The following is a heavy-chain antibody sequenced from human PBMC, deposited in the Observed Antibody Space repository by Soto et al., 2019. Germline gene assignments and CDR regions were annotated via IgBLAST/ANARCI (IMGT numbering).Heavy chain of an antibody. D-gene: IGHD2-2*01. J-gene: IGHJ4*02. V-gene: IGHV3-23*01. CDR2: ISGSGIST. Sequence: PGGSLRLSCAAPGFTFSNYAMTWVRQAPGKGLEWVSAISGSGISTFYADSVKGRFTISRDNSKNTLYLQMNSLRAADTAVYYCARDSADCASSSCYGFFGYWGQGTLVTVSS. CDR3: ARDSADCASSSCYGFFGY. CDR1: GFTFSNYA.